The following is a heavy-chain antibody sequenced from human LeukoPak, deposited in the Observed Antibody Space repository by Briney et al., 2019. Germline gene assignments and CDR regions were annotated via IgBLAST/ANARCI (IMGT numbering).Heavy chain of an antibody. V-gene: IGHV3-21*01. CDR3: ARDASRGLVSDY. J-gene: IGHJ4*02. D-gene: IGHD3-10*01. CDR2: ISSSGRNK. CDR1: GFTFNSYG. Sequence: GGSLRLSCAASGFTFNSYGMNWVRQAPGKGLEWVSSISSSGRNKFYADSVTGRFTISRDNAKNSLYLQMNSLRAEDTAVYYCARDASRGLVSDYWGQGTPVTVSS.